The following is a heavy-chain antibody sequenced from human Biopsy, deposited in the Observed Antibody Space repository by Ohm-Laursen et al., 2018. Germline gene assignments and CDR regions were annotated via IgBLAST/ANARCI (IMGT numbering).Heavy chain of an antibody. CDR1: GYAVTEFS. Sequence: GASVKVSCKVSGYAVTEFSMHWVRQAPGQGLEWMGGFAPENGKTIYAQKFQGRVTMTEDTSTDTAYMELRSLRSEDTAVYYCAADINVWNVNYWGQGTQVTVSS. CDR3: AADINVWNVNY. CDR2: FAPENGKT. J-gene: IGHJ4*02. V-gene: IGHV1-24*01. D-gene: IGHD1-1*01.